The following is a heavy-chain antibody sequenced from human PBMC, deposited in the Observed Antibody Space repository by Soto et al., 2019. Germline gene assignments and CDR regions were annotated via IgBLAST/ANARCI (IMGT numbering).Heavy chain of an antibody. CDR2: ISYDGSNK. CDR1: GFTFSSYG. Sequence: GESLKISCAASGFTFSSYGMHWVRQAPGKGLEWVAVISYDGSNKYYADSVKGRFTISRDNSKNTLYLQMNSLRAEDTAVYYCAKDREWELAPYGMDVWGQGTTVTVSS. D-gene: IGHD1-26*01. V-gene: IGHV3-30*18. CDR3: AKDREWELAPYGMDV. J-gene: IGHJ6*02.